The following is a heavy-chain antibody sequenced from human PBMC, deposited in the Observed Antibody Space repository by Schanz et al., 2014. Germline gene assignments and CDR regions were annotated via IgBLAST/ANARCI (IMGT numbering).Heavy chain of an antibody. CDR3: ARAAGPVDY. D-gene: IGHD6-13*01. Sequence: QVQLQESGPGLVKPSQTLSLTCAVSGGSISSGGYTWSWIRQPPGKGLEWIGYIYYSGSTYYNPSLKSRVTISLDPSKNQLSLMLASVTAADTAVYYCARAAGPVDYWGQGTLVTVSS. J-gene: IGHJ4*02. V-gene: IGHV4-30-4*07. CDR1: GGSISSGGYT. CDR2: IYYSGST.